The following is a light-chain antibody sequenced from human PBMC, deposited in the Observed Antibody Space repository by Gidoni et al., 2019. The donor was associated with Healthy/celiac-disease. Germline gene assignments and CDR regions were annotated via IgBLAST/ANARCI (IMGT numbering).Light chain of an antibody. CDR2: WAS. CDR3: QQYYSTPRT. CDR1: QSVLYSSNNKNY. Sequence: DIVMTHTPDSLAVSLGERATINCKSSQSVLYSSNNKNYVAWYQYKPGQPPKLLISWASTRESGVPDRFSGSGSGTAFTLTISSLQAEDVAVYYCQQYYSTPRTFGQGTKVEI. J-gene: IGKJ1*01. V-gene: IGKV4-1*01.